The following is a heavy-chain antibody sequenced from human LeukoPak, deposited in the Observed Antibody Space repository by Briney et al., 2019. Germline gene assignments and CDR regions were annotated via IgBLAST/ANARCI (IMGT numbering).Heavy chain of an antibody. Sequence: SQTLSLTCTVSGGSISSGGYYWSWIRQHPGKGLEWIGYIYYSGSTYYNPSLKSRVTISVDTSENQFSLKLSSVTAADTAVYYCARDSPVGYSGLDYWGQGTLVTVSS. CDR3: ARDSPVGYSGLDY. D-gene: IGHD5-24*01. CDR2: IYYSGST. V-gene: IGHV4-31*03. J-gene: IGHJ4*02. CDR1: GGSISSGGYY.